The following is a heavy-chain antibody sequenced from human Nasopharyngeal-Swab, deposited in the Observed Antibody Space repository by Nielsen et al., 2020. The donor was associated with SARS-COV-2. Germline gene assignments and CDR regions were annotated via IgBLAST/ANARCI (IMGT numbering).Heavy chain of an antibody. CDR2: ISYDGSNK. D-gene: IGHD6-19*01. Sequence: GGSLRLSCAASGFTFSSYGMHWVRQAPGKGLEWVAVISYDGSNKYYADSVKGRFTISRDNSRNTLYLQMNSLRAEDTAVYYYARETVAGTRPDYWGQGTLVTVSS. J-gene: IGHJ4*02. CDR1: GFTFSSYG. V-gene: IGHV3-30*03. CDR3: ARETVAGTRPDY.